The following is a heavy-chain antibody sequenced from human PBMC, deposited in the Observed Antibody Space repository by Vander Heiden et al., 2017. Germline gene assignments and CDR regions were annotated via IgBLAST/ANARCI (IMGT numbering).Heavy chain of an antibody. CDR3: AKDLYGDRGGGLFDY. J-gene: IGHJ4*02. CDR2: MSGSGGST. Sequence: EVQLLESGGGLVQPGGSLRLSCAASGFTFSSYAMSLVRQAPGKGREWVSAMSGSGGSTYYADSVKGRFTISRNNSKNTLYLQMNSLRAEDTAVYYCAKDLYGDRGGGLFDYWGQGNLVTVSS. V-gene: IGHV3-23*01. D-gene: IGHD4-17*01. CDR1: GFTFSSYA.